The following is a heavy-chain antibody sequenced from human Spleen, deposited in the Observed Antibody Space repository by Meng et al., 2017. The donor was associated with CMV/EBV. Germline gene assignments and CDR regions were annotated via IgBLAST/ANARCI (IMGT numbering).Heavy chain of an antibody. CDR1: GFTVSSNY. CDR3: ARGHYYYGMDV. CDR2: IYSGGST. J-gene: IGHJ6*02. Sequence: GESLKISCAASGFTVSSNYMSWVRQAPGKGLEWVSVIYSGGSTYYADSVKGRFTISRDNSKNTLYLQMNSLRAEDTAVYYCARGHYYYGMDVWGQGTTVTVS. V-gene: IGHV3-53*05.